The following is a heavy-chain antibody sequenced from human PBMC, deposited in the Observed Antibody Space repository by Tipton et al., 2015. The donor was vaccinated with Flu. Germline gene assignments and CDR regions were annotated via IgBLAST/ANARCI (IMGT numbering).Heavy chain of an antibody. V-gene: IGHV3-30*18. J-gene: IGHJ4*02. Sequence: SLRLSCAASGFTFSSYGMQWVRQAPGKGLEWVAIISYDGTTKFYADSVKGRFTISRDNSKSTLFLQMDSLKPDDTAVYYCTKPTTTRISYYFDSWGQGTLVTVSS. CDR2: ISYDGTTK. CDR3: TKPTTTRISYYFDS. D-gene: IGHD4-17*01. CDR1: GFTFSSYG.